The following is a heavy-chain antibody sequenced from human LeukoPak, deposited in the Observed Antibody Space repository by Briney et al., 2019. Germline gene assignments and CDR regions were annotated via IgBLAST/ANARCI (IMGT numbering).Heavy chain of an antibody. J-gene: IGHJ4*02. CDR2: IYYSGST. D-gene: IGHD5-18*01. Sequence: LRLSCAASGFTFDDYAMNWVRQAPGKGLEWIGYIYYSGSTNYNPSLKSRVTISVDTSKNQFSLKLSSVTAADTAVYYCARGDTAMVIGDYWGQGTLVTVSS. CDR1: GFTFDDYA. CDR3: ARGDTAMVIGDY. V-gene: IGHV4-59*01.